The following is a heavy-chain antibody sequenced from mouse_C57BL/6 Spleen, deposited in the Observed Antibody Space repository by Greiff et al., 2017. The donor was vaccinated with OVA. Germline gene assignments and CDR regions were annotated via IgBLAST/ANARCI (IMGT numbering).Heavy chain of an antibody. D-gene: IGHD1-1*01. V-gene: IGHV1-26*01. CDR2: INPNNGGT. Sequence: EVQLQQSGPELVKPGASVKISCKASGYTFTDYYMNWVKQSHGKSIEWIGDINPNNGGTSYNQKFKGKATLTVDKSASTAYMERRSLTSEDAAVYYCASKDYGSPFFDYWGQGTTLTVSS. CDR3: ASKDYGSPFFDY. CDR1: GYTFTDYY. J-gene: IGHJ2*01.